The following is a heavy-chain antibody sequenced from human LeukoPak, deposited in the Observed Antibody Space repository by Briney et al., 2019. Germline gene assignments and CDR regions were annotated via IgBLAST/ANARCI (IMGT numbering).Heavy chain of an antibody. CDR3: AKDLLRIYWRTFDS. Sequence: GGSLRLSCVASGFDFSSHAMTWVRQAPGKGLEWVSSFNDTGSSTYYADSVKGRFTISRDNSKNTLYLQMTNLRAEDTAVYFCAKDLLRIYWRTFDSWGQGALVIVSS. J-gene: IGHJ4*02. CDR1: GFDFSSHA. D-gene: IGHD3-10*01. CDR2: FNDTGSST. V-gene: IGHV3-23*01.